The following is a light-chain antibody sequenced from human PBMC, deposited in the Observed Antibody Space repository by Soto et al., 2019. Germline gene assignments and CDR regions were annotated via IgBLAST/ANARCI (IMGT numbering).Light chain of an antibody. Sequence: EIVLTQSPDTLSVSPGESATLSCRASQSIGSNLAWYQQKPGQSPRLLIYGASSRATGVPVRFSGSGSGVGFTLNIGGLQSEDFAVYHCQKYNQWHGTFGQGTKVDIK. J-gene: IGKJ1*01. CDR2: GAS. CDR3: QKYNQWHGT. V-gene: IGKV3-15*01. CDR1: QSIGSN.